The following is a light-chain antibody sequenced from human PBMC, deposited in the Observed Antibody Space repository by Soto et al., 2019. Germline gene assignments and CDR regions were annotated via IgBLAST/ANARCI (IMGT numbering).Light chain of an antibody. J-gene: IGKJ1*01. CDR3: QQYNNWPSGT. CDR2: GAS. V-gene: IGKV3-15*01. Sequence: EIVMTQSPATLSVSPGERATLSCRASQSVSSNLAWYQQKPGQAPRLLIYGASTWATGIPARFSGSGSGTEFTLTISSLQSEDFAVYYCQQYNNWPSGTFGQGTKVEIK. CDR1: QSVSSN.